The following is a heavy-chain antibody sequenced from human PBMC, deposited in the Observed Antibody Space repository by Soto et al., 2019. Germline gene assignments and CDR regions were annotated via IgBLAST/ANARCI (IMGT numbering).Heavy chain of an antibody. CDR2: ISSSSSYI. CDR1: GFTFSSYS. Sequence: EVQLVESGGGLVKPGGSLRLSCAASGFTFSSYSMNWVRQAPGKGLEWVSSISSSSSYIYYADSVKGRFTISRDNAKNSLYLHMNSLRAEDTAVYYCARDKYQLPNNYFDYLGQGTLVTVSS. V-gene: IGHV3-21*01. CDR3: ARDKYQLPNNYFDY. D-gene: IGHD2-2*01. J-gene: IGHJ4*02.